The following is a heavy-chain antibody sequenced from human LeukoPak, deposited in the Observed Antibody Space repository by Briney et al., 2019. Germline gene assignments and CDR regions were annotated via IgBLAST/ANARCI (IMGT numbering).Heavy chain of an antibody. CDR2: IYPRDGST. CDR1: GYTFTNNY. CDR3: ARDLEGFDY. V-gene: IGHV1-46*01. Sequence: ASVKVSCKASGYTFTNNYLHWVRQAPGQGLEWMGMIYPRDGSTSYAQNFQGRVTVTRDTSTTTVHMELRGLRSEDTAVYYCARDLEGFDYWGRGTVVTVSS. J-gene: IGHJ4*02.